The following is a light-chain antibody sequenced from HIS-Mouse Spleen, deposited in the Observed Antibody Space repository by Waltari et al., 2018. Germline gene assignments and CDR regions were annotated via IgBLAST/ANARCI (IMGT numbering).Light chain of an antibody. Sequence: SYELTQPPSVSVSPGQTARITCSGDALPKKNAYWSQQKAGHAPVPVIYEDSKRPSGIPERFSGSSSGTMATLTISGAQVEDEADYYCYSTDSSGNHRVFGGGTKLTVL. CDR3: YSTDSSGNHRV. CDR1: ALPKKN. CDR2: EDS. V-gene: IGLV3-10*01. J-gene: IGLJ2*01.